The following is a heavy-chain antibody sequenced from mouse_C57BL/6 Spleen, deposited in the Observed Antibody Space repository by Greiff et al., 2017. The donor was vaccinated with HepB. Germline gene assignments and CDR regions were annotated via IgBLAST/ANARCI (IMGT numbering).Heavy chain of an antibody. CDR1: GFSLTSYG. CDR3: AKKGSMDY. V-gene: IGHV2-5*01. Sequence: VKLVESGPGLVQPSQSLSITCPVSGFSLTSYGVHWVRQSPGKGLEWLGVLWRGGSTDYNAAFMSRLSITKDNSKSQVFFKMNSLQADDTAIYYCAKKGSMDYWGQGTSGTVSS. CDR2: LWRGGST. J-gene: IGHJ4*01.